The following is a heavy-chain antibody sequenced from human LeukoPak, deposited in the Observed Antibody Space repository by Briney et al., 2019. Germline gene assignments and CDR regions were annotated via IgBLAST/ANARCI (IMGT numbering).Heavy chain of an antibody. Sequence: PGGSLRLSCAASGFTFSSYGMSWVRQAPGKGLEWVSLISSSGGSTYYADSVKGRFTISRDNSKNTLYLQMNSLRAEDTAVYYCANRYSSSWCDYWGQGTLVTVSS. D-gene: IGHD6-13*01. CDR3: ANRYSSSWCDY. V-gene: IGHV3-23*01. CDR1: GFTFSSYG. CDR2: ISSSGGST. J-gene: IGHJ4*02.